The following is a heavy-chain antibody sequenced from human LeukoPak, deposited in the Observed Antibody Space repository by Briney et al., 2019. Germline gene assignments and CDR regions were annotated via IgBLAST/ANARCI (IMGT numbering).Heavy chain of an antibody. CDR2: ISYDGSNK. D-gene: IGHD3-22*01. V-gene: IGHV3-30-3*01. CDR3: ARDRDSSGENWFDP. Sequence: GGSLRLSCAASGFTFSSYAMHWVRQAPGKGLEWVAVISYDGSNKYYADSVKGRFTISRDNSKNTLYLQMNSLRAEDTAVYYCARDRDSSGENWFDPWGQGTLATVSS. J-gene: IGHJ5*02. CDR1: GFTFSSYA.